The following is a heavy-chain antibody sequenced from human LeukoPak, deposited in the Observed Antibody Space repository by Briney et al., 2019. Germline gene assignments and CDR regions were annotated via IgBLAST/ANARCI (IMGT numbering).Heavy chain of an antibody. CDR3: ARDGDYIMPPFDY. CDR2: IKQDGSET. Sequence: GGSLRLSCAASGLTFTRYWMSWVRQAPGKGLEWVANIKQDGSETHYVDSVKGRFTISRDNARNSVYLQMNSLSDDDTAVYYCARDGDYIMPPFDYWGQGILVTVSS. J-gene: IGHJ4*02. V-gene: IGHV3-7*01. D-gene: IGHD4-17*01. CDR1: GLTFTRYW.